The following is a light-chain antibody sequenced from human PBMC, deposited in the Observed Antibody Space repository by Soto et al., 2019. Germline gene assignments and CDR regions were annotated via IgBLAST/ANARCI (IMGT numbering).Light chain of an antibody. Sequence: DIQMTQSPSTLSASVGDKVTITCRASQSISRLLAWYQQKPGKAPKLLIYDASNLESGVPSRFSGSGSGTEFTLNITSLQPDDLATYYRQQYNIYWPFGGGTKVDIX. CDR3: QQYNIYWP. CDR1: QSISRL. CDR2: DAS. V-gene: IGKV1-5*01. J-gene: IGKJ4*02.